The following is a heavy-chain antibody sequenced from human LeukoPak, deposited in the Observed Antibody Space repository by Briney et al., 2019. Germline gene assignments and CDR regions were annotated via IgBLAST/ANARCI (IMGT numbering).Heavy chain of an antibody. CDR3: AAERGSYGVGTH. Sequence: PGGSLRLSCAASGFTFSDYYMSWIRQAPGKGLEGVSYISSSSSYTNYADSVKGRFTISRDNAKNSLYLQMNSLRAEDTAVYYCAAERGSYGVGTHWGQGTLVTVSS. CDR1: GFTFSDYY. CDR2: ISSSSSYT. V-gene: IGHV3-11*03. J-gene: IGHJ4*02. D-gene: IGHD1-26*01.